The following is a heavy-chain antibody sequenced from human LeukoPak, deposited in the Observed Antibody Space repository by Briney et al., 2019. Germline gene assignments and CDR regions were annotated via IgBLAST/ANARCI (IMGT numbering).Heavy chain of an antibody. V-gene: IGHV1-8*01. Sequence: ASVKVSCKASGYTFTSYDINWVRQATGQGLEWMGWMNPNSGNTGYAQKFQGRVTMTRNTSISTVYMELSSLRSEDTAVYYCARWRGYSYGWYYYYYYMDVWGKGTTVTVSS. CDR1: GYTFTSYD. CDR2: MNPNSGNT. D-gene: IGHD5-18*01. CDR3: ARWRGYSYGWYYYYYYMDV. J-gene: IGHJ6*03.